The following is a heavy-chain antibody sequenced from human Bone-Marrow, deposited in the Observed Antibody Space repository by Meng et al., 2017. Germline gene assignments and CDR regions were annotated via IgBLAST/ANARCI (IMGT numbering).Heavy chain of an antibody. Sequence: QVQVVQSGAEVKEPGASVKGSCKASGYTFTTYGLSWVRQAPGQGLEWMGWISAYNGNTKYAQKVQGRVTMTRDTSTRTVYMELRNLRSDDTAVYYCVSERGGGSFDYWGQGTLVTVSS. J-gene: IGHJ4*02. V-gene: IGHV1-18*01. D-gene: IGHD4-23*01. CDR1: GYTFTTYG. CDR2: ISAYNGNT. CDR3: VSERGGGSFDY.